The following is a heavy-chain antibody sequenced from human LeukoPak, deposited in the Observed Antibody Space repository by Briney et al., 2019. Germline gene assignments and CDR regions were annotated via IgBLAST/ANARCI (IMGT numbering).Heavy chain of an antibody. CDR1: GGPFRGYY. CDR3: AREISWARGAFDI. J-gene: IGHJ3*02. D-gene: IGHD6-13*01. Sequence: AETQSLSCAVYGGPFRGYYWSWIRRLPGKGLEWFGEINHRGGTNYNPSLKSRVTISVDTSKNQFSLNLRSVTAADTAIYYCAREISWARGAFDIWGQGTMVTVSS. V-gene: IGHV4-34*01. CDR2: INHRGGT.